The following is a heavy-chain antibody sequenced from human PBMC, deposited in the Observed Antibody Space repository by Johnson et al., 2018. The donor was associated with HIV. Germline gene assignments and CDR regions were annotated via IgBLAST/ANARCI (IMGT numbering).Heavy chain of an antibody. J-gene: IGHJ3*02. Sequence: APGEGLEWVGRIKSKTDGGTTAYATSVKGRFTVSRDDSKNTLYLQMNSLRAEDTAVYYCARRMKAVAHHDAFDIWGQGTMVTVSS. CDR3: ARRMKAVAHHDAFDI. D-gene: IGHD6-19*01. V-gene: IGHV3-15*01. CDR2: IKSKTDGGTT.